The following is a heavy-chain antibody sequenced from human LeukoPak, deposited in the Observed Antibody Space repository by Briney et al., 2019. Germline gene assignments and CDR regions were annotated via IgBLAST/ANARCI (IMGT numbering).Heavy chain of an antibody. Sequence: PGGSLRLSCAASGFTFSDYYMSWIRQAPGKGLEWVSYISSSGSTIYYADSVKGRFTISRDNAKNSLYLQMNSLRAEDTALYYCAKDSEGYDILVGYFDLWGRGTLVTVSS. D-gene: IGHD3-9*01. CDR1: GFTFSDYY. J-gene: IGHJ2*01. CDR3: AKDSEGYDILVGYFDL. V-gene: IGHV3-11*01. CDR2: ISSSGSTI.